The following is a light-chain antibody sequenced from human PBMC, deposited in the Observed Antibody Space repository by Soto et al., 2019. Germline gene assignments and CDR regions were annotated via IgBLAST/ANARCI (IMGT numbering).Light chain of an antibody. CDR3: QQYNDNWT. V-gene: IGKV1-5*03. CDR1: QSISSW. CDR2: KAS. J-gene: IGKJ1*01. Sequence: IQMTHCPSTLSASVGERVTITCRASQSISSWLAWYQQKPGKAPKLLIYKASTLQSGVPSRFSGSGSGTEFTLAISSLQPDDSATYYCQQYNDNWTFGQGTKVDIK.